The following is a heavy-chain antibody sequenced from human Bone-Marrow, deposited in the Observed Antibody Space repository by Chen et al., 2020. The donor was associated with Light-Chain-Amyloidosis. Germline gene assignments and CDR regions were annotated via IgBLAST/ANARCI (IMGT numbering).Heavy chain of an antibody. D-gene: IGHD3-16*02. Sequence: EVHLLESGGGLVQPGGSLRLSCAASGFSFSNYAMNWVRQAPGKGLEWVSIAGSRGYTYYADSEKGRFTIARDNSRNTLYLQPNSLRAEDTAIYYCARGGSRSTYYWGQGTLVTVSS. CDR2: IAGSRGYT. CDR1: GFSFSNYA. CDR3: ARGGSRSTYY. V-gene: IGHV3-23*01. J-gene: IGHJ4*02.